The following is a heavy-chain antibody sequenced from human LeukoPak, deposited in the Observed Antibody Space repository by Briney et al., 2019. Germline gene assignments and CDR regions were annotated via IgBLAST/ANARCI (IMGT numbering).Heavy chain of an antibody. CDR3: ARGSNYVRASVIY. V-gene: IGHV4-34*01. Sequence: PSETLSLTCAVYGGSFSGYYWSWIRQPPGKGLEWIGEINHSGSTNYNPSLKSRITISVDTSKNQFSLKLSSVTAADTAVYYCARGSNYVRASVIYWGQGTLVTVSS. CDR2: INHSGST. D-gene: IGHD4-11*01. CDR1: GGSFSGYY. J-gene: IGHJ4*02.